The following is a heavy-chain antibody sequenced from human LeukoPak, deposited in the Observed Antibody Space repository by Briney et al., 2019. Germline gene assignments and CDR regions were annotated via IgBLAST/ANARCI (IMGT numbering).Heavy chain of an antibody. V-gene: IGHV1-8*01. CDR1: GYTFTSYD. J-gene: IGHJ3*02. Sequence: GASVNVSCKASGYTFTSYDINWVRQATGQGLEWMGWMNPNSGNTGYAQKFQGRVTMTRNTSISTAYMELSSLRSEDTAVYYCARDTTVTDAFDIWGQGTMVTVSS. CDR2: MNPNSGNT. CDR3: ARDTTVTDAFDI. D-gene: IGHD4-17*01.